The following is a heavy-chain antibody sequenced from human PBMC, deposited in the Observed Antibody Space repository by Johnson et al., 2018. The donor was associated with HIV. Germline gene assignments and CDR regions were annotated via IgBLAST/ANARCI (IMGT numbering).Heavy chain of an antibody. CDR2: INWNGGRI. D-gene: IGHD6-19*01. V-gene: IGHV3-20*04. CDR3: ARRAGYSGQWLVQTVDAFDI. Sequence: VQLVESGGGVVQPGRSLRLSCAASVFKFDDYGMSWVRQAPGKGLEWVSGINWNGGRIGYADSVKGRFTISRDNAKKSLHLQMNSLRAEETALYYCARRAGYSGQWLVQTVDAFDIWGQGAMVTVSS. CDR1: VFKFDDYG. J-gene: IGHJ3*02.